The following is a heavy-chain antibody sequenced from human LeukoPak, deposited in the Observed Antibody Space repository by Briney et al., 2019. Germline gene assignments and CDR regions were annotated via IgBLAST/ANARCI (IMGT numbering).Heavy chain of an antibody. Sequence: SETLSLTCTVSGVSISSSGSYWGWIRQPPGKGLEWIGSISYSGSTYYNPSLKSRVTIFLDTSRNQFALNLNALIAADTAMHSCAKDSTGSGDPFDPWGPGTLVTVSS. J-gene: IGHJ5*02. CDR3: AKDSTGSGDPFDP. CDR1: GVSISSSGSY. CDR2: ISYSGST. D-gene: IGHD4-17*01. V-gene: IGHV4-39*02.